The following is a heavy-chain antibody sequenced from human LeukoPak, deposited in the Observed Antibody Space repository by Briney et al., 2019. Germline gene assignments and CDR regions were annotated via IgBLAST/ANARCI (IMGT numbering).Heavy chain of an antibody. D-gene: IGHD3-22*01. CDR1: GFIFDDYA. CDR2: ISWNSGNV. V-gene: IGHV3-9*01. Sequence: GGSLRLSCAASGFIFDDYAMHWVRQAPGKGLEWVSGISWNSGNVDYADSVKGRFAISRDNAKSSLFLQMNSLRAEDTALYYCAKDPSRVYYDSSGYHYWGQGTLVTVSS. J-gene: IGHJ4*02. CDR3: AKDPSRVYYDSSGYHY.